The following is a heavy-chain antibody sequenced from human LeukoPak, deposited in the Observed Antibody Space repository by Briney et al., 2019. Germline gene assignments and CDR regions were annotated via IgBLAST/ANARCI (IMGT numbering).Heavy chain of an antibody. CDR1: GFIFSTCA. D-gene: IGHD5-18*01. CDR3: VKEPRGYSFSFDI. J-gene: IGHJ3*02. CDR2: ISGSGSKT. V-gene: IGHV3-23*01. Sequence: GESLKISCAASGFIFSTCAINWVRQAPGKGLEWVSAISGSGSKTFYADSVKGRFTISRDNPKNTLYLQMNSLRPEDTAVYYCVKEPRGYSFSFDIWGQGTMVTVSS.